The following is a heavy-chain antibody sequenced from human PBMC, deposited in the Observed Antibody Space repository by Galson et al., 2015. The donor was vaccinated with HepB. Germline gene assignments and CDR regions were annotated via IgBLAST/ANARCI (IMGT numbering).Heavy chain of an antibody. J-gene: IGHJ6*02. V-gene: IGHV3-21*01. CDR3: VRDFTQRYDIWTGPPGAMDV. CDR1: GFTFSTYS. Sequence: SLRLSCAASGFTFSTYSMNWVRQAPGKGLEWVSSISSGSTFIFYADSVKGRFTISRDNAKNALYLRMNSLRAEDTAVYYCVRDFTQRYDIWTGPPGAMDVWGQGTTVTVSS. CDR2: ISSGSTFI. D-gene: IGHD3-9*01.